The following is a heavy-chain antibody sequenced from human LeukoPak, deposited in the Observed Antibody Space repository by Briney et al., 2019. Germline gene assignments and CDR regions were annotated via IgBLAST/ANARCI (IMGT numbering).Heavy chain of an antibody. CDR3: AKEGRSLQTY. J-gene: IGHJ4*02. D-gene: IGHD5-24*01. V-gene: IGHV3-7*03. CDR2: IKEDGTET. Sequence: GGSLRLSCAASGFMFSSNRMSWVRLAPGQGLEWVTNIKEDGTETYYVDSVKGRFTISRDNAKNSLYLQMNSLRVEDTAVYYCAKEGRSLQTYWGQGTLVTVSS. CDR1: GFMFSSNR.